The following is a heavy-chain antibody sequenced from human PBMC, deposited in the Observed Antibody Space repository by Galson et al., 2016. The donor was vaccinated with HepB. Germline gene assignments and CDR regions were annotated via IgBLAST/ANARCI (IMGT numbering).Heavy chain of an antibody. CDR1: GYTLTELS. CDR3: ATDLVAVADSRNY. V-gene: IGHV1-24*01. D-gene: IGHD6-19*01. J-gene: IGHJ4*02. Sequence: SVKVSCKVSGYTLTELSVHWVRQAPGKGLEWLGGFDPEDGETIYAQKFQARVAMTEDTSTDTAYMELSSLRSDDTAVYYCATDLVAVADSRNYWGQGTLVIVSS. CDR2: FDPEDGET.